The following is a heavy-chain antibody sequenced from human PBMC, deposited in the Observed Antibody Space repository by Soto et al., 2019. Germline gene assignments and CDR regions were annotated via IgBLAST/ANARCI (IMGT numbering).Heavy chain of an antibody. Sequence: ASVKVSCKASGYTFTSYDINWVRQATGQGLEWMGWMNPNSGNTGYAQKFQGRVTMTRNTSISTAYMELSSLRSEDTAVYYCARGSPTITFGGVIVKGYNYYYMDVWGKGTTVTVSS. CDR1: GYTFTSYD. J-gene: IGHJ6*03. V-gene: IGHV1-8*01. CDR3: ARGSPTITFGGVIVKGYNYYYMDV. CDR2: MNPNSGNT. D-gene: IGHD3-16*02.